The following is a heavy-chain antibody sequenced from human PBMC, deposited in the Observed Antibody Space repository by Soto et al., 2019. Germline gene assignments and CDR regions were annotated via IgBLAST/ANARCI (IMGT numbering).Heavy chain of an antibody. CDR3: AGAGNYNYAFEF. J-gene: IGHJ4*02. V-gene: IGHV3-53*01. CDR2: IFSAGVT. Sequence: GGSLRLSXAPSGFAVEDNFVGWARQASGKGMEWVSIIFSAGVTYYADSVKGRFTISKDISKNTLTLQMSSLRADDTAVYFCAGAGNYNYAFEFWGLGTPVTVSS. D-gene: IGHD3-9*01. CDR1: GFAVEDNF.